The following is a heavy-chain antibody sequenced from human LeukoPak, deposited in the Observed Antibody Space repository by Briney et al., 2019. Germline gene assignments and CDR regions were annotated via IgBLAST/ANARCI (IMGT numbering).Heavy chain of an antibody. Sequence: GRSLRLSCAVSGFTFDDYAMHWVRQAPGRGLEWVSGVNWNSGNIGYADSVKGRFTISRDKAKDSLYLQMNRLRAEGTALYFWARDRRSGWFGGYFQQWGQGTLVTVSS. D-gene: IGHD3-10*01. J-gene: IGHJ1*01. CDR3: ARDRRSGWFGGYFQQ. CDR1: GFTFDDYA. CDR2: VNWNSGNI. V-gene: IGHV3-9*01.